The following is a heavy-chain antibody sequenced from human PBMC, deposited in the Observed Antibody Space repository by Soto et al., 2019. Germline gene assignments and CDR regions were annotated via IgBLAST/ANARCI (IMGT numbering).Heavy chain of an antibody. V-gene: IGHV4-59*01. D-gene: IGHD5-18*01. CDR3: ARGGLGYGYMY. CDR1: GGSTSNYY. CDR2: ISYSGST. J-gene: IGHJ4*02. Sequence: PSETLSLTCTVSGGSTSNYYWSWIRQPPGKGLEWIGYISYSGSTNYNPSPKSRVTILLDTAKNQFSLKLSSVTAADTAVYYCARGGLGYGYMYWGQGTLVTVSS.